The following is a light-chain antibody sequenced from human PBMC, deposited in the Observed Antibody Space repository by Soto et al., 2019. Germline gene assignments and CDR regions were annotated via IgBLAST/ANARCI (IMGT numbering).Light chain of an antibody. J-gene: IGKJ1*01. V-gene: IGKV3-20*01. Sequence: ETVLTQSPGTLSLSPGERATLSCRASQTIRSNYLAWYRQTPGHAPRLLIYGASNRATGIADRFSGSGSGTDFTLIISRLEPEDFALYYCQQYGSSPGTFGQGTKVEIK. CDR2: GAS. CDR1: QTIRSNY. CDR3: QQYGSSPGT.